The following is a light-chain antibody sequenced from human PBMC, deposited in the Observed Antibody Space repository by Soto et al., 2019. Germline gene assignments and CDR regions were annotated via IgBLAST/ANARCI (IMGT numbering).Light chain of an antibody. V-gene: IGLV2-14*03. CDR3: TLYTSIGVGV. Sequence: QSALTQPASVSGSPGQSITISCTGTDSNVGGYNYVSWYQHHPGNAPKVIIYNVNYRPSGVSNRFSGSKSGNTASLTISGLEAEDEADYYWTLYTSIGVGVFGGGTKLTVL. CDR2: NVN. J-gene: IGLJ2*01. CDR1: DSNVGGYNY.